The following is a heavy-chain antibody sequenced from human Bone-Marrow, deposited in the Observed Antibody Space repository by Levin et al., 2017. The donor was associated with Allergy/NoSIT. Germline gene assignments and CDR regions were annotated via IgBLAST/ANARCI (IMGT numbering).Heavy chain of an antibody. D-gene: IGHD3-22*01. Sequence: GGSLRLSCAASGFTFTSYWTNWPRQAPGKGREGLAEMQQDGTANNYADAVKGRFTIYRDNAKNSLYLQMNSLRAEDTAVYYCARDGSVGYFYESTGYFDNWGPGTLVTVSS. CDR3: ARDGSVGYFYESTGYFDN. J-gene: IGHJ4*02. CDR1: GFTFTSYW. CDR2: MQQDGTAN. V-gene: IGHV3-7*01.